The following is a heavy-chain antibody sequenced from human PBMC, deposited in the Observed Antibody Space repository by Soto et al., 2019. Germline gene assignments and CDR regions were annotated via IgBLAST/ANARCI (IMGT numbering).Heavy chain of an antibody. D-gene: IGHD3-16*01. CDR2: IYCDDDK. Sequence: QITLKESGPTLVKPTQTLTLTCTFSGFSLSTSGVGVGWIRQPPGKALEWLALIYCDDDKRYSPSLKSRLTITNDTSKDQVVLTITNLDPVDTAPYFCAHRTIMAARQGLDPWGQGTLVTVSS. CDR3: AHRTIMAARQGLDP. CDR1: GFSLSTSGVG. J-gene: IGHJ5*02. V-gene: IGHV2-5*02.